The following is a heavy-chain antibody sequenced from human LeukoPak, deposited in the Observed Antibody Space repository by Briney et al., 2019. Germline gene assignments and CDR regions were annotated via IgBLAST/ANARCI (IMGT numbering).Heavy chain of an antibody. CDR3: ARVGATSVGY. CDR1: GFTFSSYA. D-gene: IGHD1-26*01. CDR2: ISYDGSNK. V-gene: IGHV3-30*01. J-gene: IGHJ4*02. Sequence: GGSLRLSCAASGFTFSSYAMHWVRQAPGKGLKWVAVISYDGSNKYYADSVKGRFTISRDNSKNTLYLQMNSLRAEDTAVYYCARVGATSVGYWGQGTLVTVSS.